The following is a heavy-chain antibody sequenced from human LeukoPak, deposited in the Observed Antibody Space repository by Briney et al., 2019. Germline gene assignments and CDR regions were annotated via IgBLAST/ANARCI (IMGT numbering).Heavy chain of an antibody. CDR1: GFTFSSYS. D-gene: IGHD6-6*01. J-gene: IGHJ4*02. CDR2: IRCSSSYI. V-gene: IGHV3-21*01. Sequence: GGSLRLSCAASGFTFSSYSMKGVRQAPGKGREWVAYIRCSSSYIHYADAVQGRFTNSRDNAKNSLYLQMNSLRAEDTAVYYCARAGSSSPLIDYWGQGTLVTVSS. CDR3: ARAGSSSPLIDY.